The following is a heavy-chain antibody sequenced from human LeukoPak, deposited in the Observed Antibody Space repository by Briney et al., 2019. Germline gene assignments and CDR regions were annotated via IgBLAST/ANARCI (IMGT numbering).Heavy chain of an antibody. Sequence: PGGSLRLSCAASGFTFSNAWMSWVRQAPGKGLEWVGRIKSKTDGGTTDYTAPVKGRFTISRDDSRNTLYLQMNSLQTEDTAVYYCTTFGYNAYLDYWGQGTLVTVSS. CDR3: TTFGYNAYLDY. V-gene: IGHV3-15*01. J-gene: IGHJ4*02. CDR1: GFTFSNAW. D-gene: IGHD5-24*01. CDR2: IKSKTDGGTT.